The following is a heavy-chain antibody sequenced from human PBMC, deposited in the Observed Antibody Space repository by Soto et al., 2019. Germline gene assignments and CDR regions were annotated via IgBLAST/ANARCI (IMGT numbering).Heavy chain of an antibody. D-gene: IGHD1-26*01. V-gene: IGHV4-39*01. CDR1: GGSISSSSYY. J-gene: IGHJ4*02. CDR3: ARIVKVLTWLDY. CDR2: IYYSGST. Sequence: PSETLSLTCTVSGGSISSSSYYWGWIRKPPGKGLEWIGSIYYSGSTYYNPSLKSRVTISVDTSKNQFSLKLSSVTAADTAVYYCARIVKVLTWLDYWGQGTLVTVSS.